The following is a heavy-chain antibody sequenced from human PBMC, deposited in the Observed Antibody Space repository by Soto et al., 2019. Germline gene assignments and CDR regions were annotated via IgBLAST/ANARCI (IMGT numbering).Heavy chain of an antibody. CDR1: GFTFSTYA. J-gene: IGHJ1*01. CDR2: VSGGGDHT. V-gene: IGHV3-23*01. D-gene: IGHD1-26*01. Sequence: EVQLLQSGGGLVQPGGSLRLSCAASGFTFSTYAMAWVRQAPGKGLEWVSTVSGGGDHTYYADSVKGRSTISRDASTNTLYLQMDSLRVEDTAVYYCAKSGFADLEYWGQGALVTVSS. CDR3: AKSGFADLEY.